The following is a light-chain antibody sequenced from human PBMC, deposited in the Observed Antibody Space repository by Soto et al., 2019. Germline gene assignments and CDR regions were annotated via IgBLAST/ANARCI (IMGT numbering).Light chain of an antibody. CDR1: SSDVGGYNY. CDR3: SSYTSSSTLEYV. Sequence: QSVQSQPASVSRSPGHAIPISCTGTSSDVGGYNYVSWYQQHPGKAPKLMIYGVINRPSGVSTRFSGSKSGNTASLTISGLQAEDEADYYCSSYTSSSTLEYVFGSGTKV. V-gene: IGLV2-14*01. J-gene: IGLJ1*01. CDR2: GVI.